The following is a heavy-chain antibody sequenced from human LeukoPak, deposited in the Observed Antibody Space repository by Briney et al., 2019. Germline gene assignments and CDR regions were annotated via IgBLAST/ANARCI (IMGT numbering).Heavy chain of an antibody. CDR1: GGSISSGSYY. CDR2: IYTSGST. V-gene: IGHV4-61*02. D-gene: IGHD3-16*01. J-gene: IGHJ6*03. Sequence: SQTLSLTCTVSGGSISSGSYYWSWIRQPAGKGLEWIGRIYTSGSTNYNPSLKSRVTISVDTSRNQFSLKLSSVTAADTAVYYCARAQNWGYYYYYMDVWGKGTTVTVSS. CDR3: ARAQNWGYYYYYMDV.